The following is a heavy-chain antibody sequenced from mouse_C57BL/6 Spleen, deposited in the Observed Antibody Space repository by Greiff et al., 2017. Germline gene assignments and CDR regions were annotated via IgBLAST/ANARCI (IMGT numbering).Heavy chain of an antibody. Sequence: EVMLVESGGGLVKPGGSLKLSCAASGFTFSDYGMHWVRQAPEKGLEWVAYISSGSSTIYYADTVKGRFTISRENAKKTLFLQITSLRSEDTAMYYCARQNYGSSWFAYWGQGTLVTVSA. CDR3: ARQNYGSSWFAY. CDR1: GFTFSDYG. V-gene: IGHV5-17*01. J-gene: IGHJ3*01. CDR2: ISSGSSTI. D-gene: IGHD1-1*01.